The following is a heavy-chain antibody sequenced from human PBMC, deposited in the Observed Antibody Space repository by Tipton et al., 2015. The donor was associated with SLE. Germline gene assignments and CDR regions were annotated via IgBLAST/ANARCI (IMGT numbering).Heavy chain of an antibody. V-gene: IGHV3-21*01. D-gene: IGHD5-12*01. CDR2: ISSSSSYI. CDR3: AKDIVATTPIYGMDV. J-gene: IGHJ6*02. CDR1: GFTFSSYS. Sequence: SLRLSCAASGFTFSSYSMNWVRQAPGKGLEWVSSISSSSSYIYYADSVKGRFTISRDNSKNTLYLQMNSLRAEDTAVYYCAKDIVATTPIYGMDVWGQGTTVTVSS.